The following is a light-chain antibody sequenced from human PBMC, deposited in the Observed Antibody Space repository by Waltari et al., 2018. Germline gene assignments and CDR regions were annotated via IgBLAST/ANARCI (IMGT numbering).Light chain of an antibody. CDR3: QSYDSSLTASL. CDR1: SSNTGADSS. J-gene: IGLJ2*01. Sequence: QSGLTQPPSVSGAPGQRAPISCTGTSSNTGADSSVHWSQVLPGTAPKPLIYGNSNRPSGVPDRFSCSKSGTSASLAITGLQAEDEADYYCQSYDSSLTASLFGGGTKLTVL. CDR2: GNS. V-gene: IGLV1-40*01.